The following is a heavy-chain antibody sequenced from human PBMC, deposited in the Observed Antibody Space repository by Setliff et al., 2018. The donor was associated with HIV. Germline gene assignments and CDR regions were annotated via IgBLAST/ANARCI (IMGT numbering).Heavy chain of an antibody. V-gene: IGHV3-7*01. D-gene: IGHD6-19*01. Sequence: LRLSCAASGFTFSTYWMIWVRQAPGKGLEWVAKIKQDGSEEYYVDSVKGRFTISRDNSKNSVYLQMNSLRVEDAAMYYCTKDHLSGWASDCWGQGTLVTVSS. J-gene: IGHJ4*02. CDR1: GFTFSTYW. CDR2: IKQDGSEE. CDR3: TKDHLSGWASDC.